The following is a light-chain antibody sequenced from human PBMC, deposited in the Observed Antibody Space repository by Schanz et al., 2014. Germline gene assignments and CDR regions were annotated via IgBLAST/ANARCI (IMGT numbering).Light chain of an antibody. CDR3: QQRSNWPLT. Sequence: EIVMTQSPVTLSVSPGERATLSCRASQSVSTNLAWFQQKPGQAPRLLMYGASTRATDIPARFSGSGSGTDFTLTINSLEPEDFAVYYCQQRSNWPLTFGGGTKVEIK. CDR1: QSVSTN. J-gene: IGKJ4*01. CDR2: GAS. V-gene: IGKV3D-15*01.